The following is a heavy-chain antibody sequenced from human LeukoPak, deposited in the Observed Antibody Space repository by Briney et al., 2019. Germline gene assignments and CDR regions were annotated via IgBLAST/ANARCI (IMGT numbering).Heavy chain of an antibody. Sequence: TGGSLRLSCAASGFTVSSNYMSWVRQAPGKGLEWVSVIYSGGSTYHADSVKGRFTISRDNSKNTLYLQMNSLRAEDTAVYYCARVDLFTMVRGVTDYWGQGTLVTVSS. D-gene: IGHD3-10*01. CDR2: IYSGGST. J-gene: IGHJ4*02. CDR1: GFTVSSNY. V-gene: IGHV3-66*01. CDR3: ARVDLFTMVRGVTDY.